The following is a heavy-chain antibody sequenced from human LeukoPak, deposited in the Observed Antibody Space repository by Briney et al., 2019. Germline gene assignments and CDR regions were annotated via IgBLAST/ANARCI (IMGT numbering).Heavy chain of an antibody. CDR1: GGSISSYY. J-gene: IGHJ3*02. CDR2: IYYSEST. V-gene: IGHV4-59*01. Sequence: SETLSLTCTVSGGSISSYYWSWIRQPPGKGLEWIGYIYYSESTNYNPSLKSRVTISVDTSKNQFSLKLSSVTAADTAVYYCARRLRSPNAFDIWGQGTMVTVSS. CDR3: ARRLRSPNAFDI. D-gene: IGHD3-3*01.